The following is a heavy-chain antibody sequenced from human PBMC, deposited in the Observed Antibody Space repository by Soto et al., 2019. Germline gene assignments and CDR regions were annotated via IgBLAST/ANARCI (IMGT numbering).Heavy chain of an antibody. CDR2: INPMFNST. V-gene: IGHV1-69*01. D-gene: IGHD3-9*01. CDR1: GGTFDHAA. CDR3: ARQIFAADY. Sequence: QVQLVQSGAEVKKPWSSVKVSCEAPGGTFDHAAITWVRQAPGQGLEWMGGINPMFNSTHYAQKFQGRVTITADAATRTAFMELRRLRSDDTAVYYCARQIFAADYWGQGTLLIVSS. J-gene: IGHJ4*02.